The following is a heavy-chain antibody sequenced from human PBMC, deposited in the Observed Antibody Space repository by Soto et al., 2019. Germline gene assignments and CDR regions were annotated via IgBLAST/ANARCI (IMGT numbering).Heavy chain of an antibody. CDR2: INSDGSST. CDR3: ARWFKGWKTVDYYYGMDV. Sequence: RLSCAASGFTFSSYWMHWVRQAPGKGLVWVSRINSDGSSTSYADSVKGRFTISRDNAKNTLYLQMNSLRAEDTAVYYCARWFKGWKTVDYYYGMDVWGQGATVTVSS. CDR1: GFTFSSYW. V-gene: IGHV3-74*01. D-gene: IGHD6-19*01. J-gene: IGHJ6*02.